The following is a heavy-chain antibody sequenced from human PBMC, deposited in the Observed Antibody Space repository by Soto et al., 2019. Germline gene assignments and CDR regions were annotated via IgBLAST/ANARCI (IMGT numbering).Heavy chain of an antibody. D-gene: IGHD3-3*01. CDR2: ISAYNGNT. Sequence: ASVKVSCKAPGYTFTSYGISWVRQAPGQGLEWMGWISAYNGNTNYAQKLQGRVTMTTDTSTSTAYMELRSLRSDDTAVYYCARDRDFWSGYYFDYWGQGTLVTVSS. V-gene: IGHV1-18*01. CDR3: ARDRDFWSGYYFDY. CDR1: GYTFTSYG. J-gene: IGHJ4*02.